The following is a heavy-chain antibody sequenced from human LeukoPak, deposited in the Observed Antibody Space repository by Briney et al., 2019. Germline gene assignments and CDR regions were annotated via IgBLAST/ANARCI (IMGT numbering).Heavy chain of an antibody. Sequence: GGSLRLSCAASGFIFSDAWMTWLRQAPGKELEWVGLIKSKANGGTTHYAAPVKGRFTVSRDDSRSTLFLQMNSLKSEDTGVYYCAREVAGAQLYWGQGTLVTVSS. CDR3: AREVAGAQLY. CDR1: GFIFSDAW. CDR2: IKSKANGGTT. V-gene: IGHV3-15*01. J-gene: IGHJ4*02. D-gene: IGHD1-26*01.